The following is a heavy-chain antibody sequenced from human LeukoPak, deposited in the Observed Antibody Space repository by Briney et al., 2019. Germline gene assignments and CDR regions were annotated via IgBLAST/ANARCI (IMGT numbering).Heavy chain of an antibody. CDR3: ARDLDGFEY. CDR1: GDSVSSNSAA. V-gene: IGHV6-1*01. CDR2: TYYRAKWYN. Sequence: SQTLSLTCAISGDSVSSNSAAWNWIRQSPSSGLQWLGRTYYRAKWYNDYAVSVQSRITINPDISKNQFSLQLNSVTPEDTAVYYCARDLDGFEYWGQGTLVTVSS. J-gene: IGHJ4*02.